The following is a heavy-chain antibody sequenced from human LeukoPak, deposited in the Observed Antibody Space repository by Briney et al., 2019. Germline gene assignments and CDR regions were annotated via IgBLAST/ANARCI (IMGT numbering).Heavy chain of an antibody. CDR1: GYSIRGDDY. CDR2: IYHSGST. J-gene: IGHJ4*02. CDR3: ARNRSVTTTPGFDH. V-gene: IGHV4-38-2*01. D-gene: IGHD4-17*01. Sequence: PSETLSLTCAVSGYSIRGDDYWGWIRQSPGKGLDWIGSIYHSGSTHYNPSLKSRVTISVDTSKNQFSLMLNSVTAADTAVYYCARNRSVTTTPGFDHWGQGTLVTVSS.